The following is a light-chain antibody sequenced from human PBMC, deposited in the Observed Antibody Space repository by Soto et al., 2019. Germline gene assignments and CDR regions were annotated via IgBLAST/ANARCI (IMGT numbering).Light chain of an antibody. CDR1: SSDVGGYNY. V-gene: IGLV2-14*01. J-gene: IGLJ1*01. CDR2: DVS. CDR3: SSYTSSSTLYV. Sequence: QSALTQPASVSGSPGQSITISCTGTSSDVGGYNYVSWYQQHPGKAPKLMIYDVSNRPSGVSNRFSGSKSSNTASLTISGPQAEDEADYYCSSYTSSSTLYVFGTGTKLTVL.